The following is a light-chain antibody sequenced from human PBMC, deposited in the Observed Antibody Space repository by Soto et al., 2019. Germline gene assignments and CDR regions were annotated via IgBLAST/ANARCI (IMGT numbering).Light chain of an antibody. V-gene: IGLV2-8*01. Sequence: QSALTQPPSASGSPGQSATISCTGTSSDVGVYNYVSWYQQHPGKAPKLMIYDVNKRPSGVPDRFSGSKSGNTASLTVSGLQAEDEADYYCISYAGSSIWVFGGGTKLTVL. CDR1: SSDVGVYNY. CDR2: DVN. J-gene: IGLJ3*02. CDR3: ISYAGSSIWV.